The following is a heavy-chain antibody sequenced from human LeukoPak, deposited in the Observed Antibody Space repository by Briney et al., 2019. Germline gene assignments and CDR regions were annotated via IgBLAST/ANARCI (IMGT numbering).Heavy chain of an antibody. Sequence: SETLSLTCAVYGGSFSGYYWSWIRQPPGKGLEWIGEINHSGSTNYNPSLKSRVTISVDTSKNQFSLKLSSVTAADTAVYYCARGGPRDIVVVPAAMARGAGAHFDYWGQGTLVTVSS. CDR1: GGSFSGYY. CDR3: ARGGPRDIVVVPAAMARGAGAHFDY. J-gene: IGHJ4*02. D-gene: IGHD2-2*01. CDR2: INHSGST. V-gene: IGHV4-34*01.